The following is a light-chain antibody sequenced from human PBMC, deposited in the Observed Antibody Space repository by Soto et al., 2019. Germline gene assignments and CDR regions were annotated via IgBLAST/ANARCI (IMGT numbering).Light chain of an antibody. CDR1: QSVSSSY. Sequence: EIVLTQSPGTLSLSPGERATLSCRASQSVSSSYLAWYQQKPGQGPRLLIYGASSRATGIPDRFSGSGSGTDFTLTISRLEPEDFAVYYCQQYGSSPRTFGQGTKVDIK. CDR3: QQYGSSPRT. V-gene: IGKV3-20*01. J-gene: IGKJ1*01. CDR2: GAS.